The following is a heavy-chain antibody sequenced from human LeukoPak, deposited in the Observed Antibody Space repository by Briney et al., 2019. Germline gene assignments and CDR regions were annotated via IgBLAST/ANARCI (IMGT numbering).Heavy chain of an antibody. CDR1: GYTFTSYD. D-gene: IGHD2-15*01. CDR2: MNPNSGNT. Sequence: ASVKVSRKASGYTFTSYDINWVRQATGQGLEWMGWMNPNSGNTGYAQKFQGRVTMTRNTSISTAYMELSSLRSEDTAVYYCARAVSVAATPLYYYGMDVWGQGTTVTVSS. V-gene: IGHV1-8*01. J-gene: IGHJ6*02. CDR3: ARAVSVAATPLYYYGMDV.